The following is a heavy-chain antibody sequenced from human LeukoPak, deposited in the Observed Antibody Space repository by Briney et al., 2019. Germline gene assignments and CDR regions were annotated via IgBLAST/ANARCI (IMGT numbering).Heavy chain of an antibody. CDR2: MNPNSGNT. J-gene: IGHJ6*03. V-gene: IGHV1-8*02. Sequence: GASAKVSCKASGGTFSSYDINWVRQATGQGLEWMGWMNPNSGNTGYAQKFQGRVTMTRNTSISTAYMELSSLRSEDTAVYYCARGFPGFTIFGVVIPVWEGVYYYYMDVWGKGTTVTVSS. D-gene: IGHD3-3*01. CDR3: ARGFPGFTIFGVVIPVWEGVYYYYMDV. CDR1: GGTFSSYD.